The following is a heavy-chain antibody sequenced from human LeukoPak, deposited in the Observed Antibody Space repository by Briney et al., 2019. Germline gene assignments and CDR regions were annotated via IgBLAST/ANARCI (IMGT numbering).Heavy chain of an antibody. Sequence: GGSLRLSCAASGFTFSDYYMSWIRQAPGKGLEWVSYISSSGSTIYYADSVKGRFTISRDNSKNTLYLQVNSLRAEDTAVYYCARDNSSTWYGWFDPWGQGTLVTVSS. V-gene: IGHV3-11*04. J-gene: IGHJ5*02. D-gene: IGHD6-13*01. CDR3: ARDNSSTWYGWFDP. CDR1: GFTFSDYY. CDR2: ISSSGSTI.